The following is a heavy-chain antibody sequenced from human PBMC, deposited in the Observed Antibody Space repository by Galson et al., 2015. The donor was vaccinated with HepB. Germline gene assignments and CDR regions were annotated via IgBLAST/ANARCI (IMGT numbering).Heavy chain of an antibody. CDR1: GFTFSRVG. D-gene: IGHD1-26*01. CDR2: ISVSGDSR. CDR3: VQGTTDSAN. J-gene: IGHJ4*02. V-gene: IGHV3-23*01. Sequence: SLRLSCAASGFTFSRVGMTWVRQAPGKGLECVSAISVSGDSRDYADSVKGRFTISRDNSKIMLYLQMNDLRVEDTAVYYCVQGTTDSANWGQGTLVTVSS.